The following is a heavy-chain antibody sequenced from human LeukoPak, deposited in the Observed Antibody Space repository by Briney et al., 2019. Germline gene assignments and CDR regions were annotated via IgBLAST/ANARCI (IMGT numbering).Heavy chain of an antibody. CDR3: AKDSSQLAADAFDI. J-gene: IGHJ3*02. Sequence: GGSLRLSCAASGFTFSDYALGWVRQAPGRGLEWVATLSGSGAGTYYSDSVQGRFTISRDNSKRTLYLQMNSLRAEDTAVYYCAKDSSQLAADAFDIWGQGTMVTVSS. CDR2: LSGSGAGT. D-gene: IGHD6-13*01. CDR1: GFTFSDYA. V-gene: IGHV3-23*01.